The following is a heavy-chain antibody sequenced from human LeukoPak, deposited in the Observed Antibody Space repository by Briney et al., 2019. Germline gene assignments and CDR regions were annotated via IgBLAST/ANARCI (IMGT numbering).Heavy chain of an antibody. Sequence: GGSLRLSCAAAGFTFSSYAMSWVRQAPGNWLEWVSAISGSGGRTYYADSVKGRFTISRDNSKNTLYLQMNSLRAEDTAVYYCAKEPAMVTFWFDPWGQGTLVTVSS. CDR1: GFTFSSYA. D-gene: IGHD5-18*01. CDR3: AKEPAMVTFWFDP. CDR2: ISGSGGRT. J-gene: IGHJ5*02. V-gene: IGHV3-23*01.